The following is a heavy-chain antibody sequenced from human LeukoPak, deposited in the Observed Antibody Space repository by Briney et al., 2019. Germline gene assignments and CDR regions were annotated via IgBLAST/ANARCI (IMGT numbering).Heavy chain of an antibody. Sequence: GGSLRLSCAASGFTFSSYGMHWVRQAPGKGLEWVAVIWYDGSNTYYADSVKGRFTISRDNAKNSLYLQMNSLRAEDTAVYYCARYYSSGYYSNYWGQGTLVTVSS. CDR1: GFTFSSYG. CDR3: ARYYSSGYYSNY. CDR2: IWYDGSNT. D-gene: IGHD3-22*01. J-gene: IGHJ4*02. V-gene: IGHV3-33*01.